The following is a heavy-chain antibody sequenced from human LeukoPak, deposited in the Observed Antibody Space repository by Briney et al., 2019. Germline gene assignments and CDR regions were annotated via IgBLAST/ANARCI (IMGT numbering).Heavy chain of an antibody. CDR3: ASRKLGNDY. Sequence: PSETLSLTCTISGGSVSDYYWSWIRQSPGKGLEWIGYIYYTGSTTYNPSLKSRVTISADTSKNQISLKLSSVTAADTAVYYCASRKLGNDYWGQGTLVTVSS. CDR2: IYYTGST. V-gene: IGHV4-59*02. CDR1: GGSVSDYY. J-gene: IGHJ4*02. D-gene: IGHD7-27*01.